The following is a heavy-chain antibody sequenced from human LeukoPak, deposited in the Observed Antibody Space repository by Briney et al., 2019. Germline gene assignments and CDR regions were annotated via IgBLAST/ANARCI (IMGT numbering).Heavy chain of an antibody. CDR2: ISSSSSYI. V-gene: IGHV3-21*01. Sequence: GGSLRLSCAASGFTFSSYSMNWVRQAPGKGPEWVSSISSSSSYIYYADSVKGRFTISRDNAKNSLYLQMNSLRAEDTAVYYCARDRDGYDQADYWGQGTLVTVSS. CDR3: ARDRDGYDQADY. CDR1: GFTFSSYS. D-gene: IGHD5-12*01. J-gene: IGHJ4*02.